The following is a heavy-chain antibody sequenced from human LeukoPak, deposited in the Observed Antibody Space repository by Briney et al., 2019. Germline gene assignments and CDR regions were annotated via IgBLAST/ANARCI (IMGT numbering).Heavy chain of an antibody. Sequence: GASVKVSCKASGYTFTSYGISWVRQAPGQGLEWMGWIIPILGIANYAQKFQGRVTITADKSTSTAYMELSSLRSEDTAVYYCARVEQQLYRDAFDIWGQGTMVTVSS. V-gene: IGHV1-69*10. CDR3: ARVEQQLYRDAFDI. CDR1: GYTFTSYG. CDR2: IIPILGIA. D-gene: IGHD6-13*01. J-gene: IGHJ3*02.